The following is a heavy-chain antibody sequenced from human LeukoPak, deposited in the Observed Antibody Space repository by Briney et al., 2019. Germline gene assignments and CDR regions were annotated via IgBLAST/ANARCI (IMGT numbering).Heavy chain of an antibody. V-gene: IGHV4-34*01. CDR1: GGSFSGYY. CDR3: ARHSPLWGQHLLFDY. CDR2: IYHSGST. Sequence: PSEXXSLTCAVYGGSFSGYYWGWLRQPPGKGLEWIGGIYHSGSTYYNPSLTSRGTISVDTSKNQFSLKLSSVTAADTAVYYCARHSPLWGQHLLFDYWGQGTLVTVSS. D-gene: IGHD3-16*01. J-gene: IGHJ4*02.